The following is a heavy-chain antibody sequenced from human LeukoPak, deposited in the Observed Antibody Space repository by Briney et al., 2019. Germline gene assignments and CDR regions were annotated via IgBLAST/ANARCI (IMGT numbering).Heavy chain of an antibody. D-gene: IGHD3-9*01. J-gene: IGHJ4*02. CDR1: GYTLTELS. CDR3: ATRLILTGFDY. Sequence: VASVNVSCTVSGYTLTELSMHWVRQAPGKGLEWMGGFDPEDGETIYAQKFQGRVTMTEDTSTDTAYMELSSLRSEDTAVYYCATRLILTGFDYWGQGTLVTVSS. V-gene: IGHV1-24*01. CDR2: FDPEDGET.